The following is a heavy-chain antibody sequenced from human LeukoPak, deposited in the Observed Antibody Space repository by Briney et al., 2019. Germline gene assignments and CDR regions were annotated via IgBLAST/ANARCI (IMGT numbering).Heavy chain of an antibody. Sequence: GRSLRLSCAASGFSFSRFWMHWVSQAPGKGMVWISRITSDRSNRNYADSVKGRFTISRDNAKNTLYLQMNSLRTEDTAVYFCVREDIVVVTTLDHWGQGSLVTVS. J-gene: IGHJ4*02. V-gene: IGHV3-74*01. D-gene: IGHD2-21*02. CDR1: GFSFSRFW. CDR3: VREDIVVVTTLDH. CDR2: ITSDRSNR.